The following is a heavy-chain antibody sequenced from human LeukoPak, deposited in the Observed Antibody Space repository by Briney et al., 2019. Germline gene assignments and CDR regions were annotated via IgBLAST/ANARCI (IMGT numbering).Heavy chain of an antibody. V-gene: IGHV1-2*02. CDR3: ARDLLGEFLEWLSSSYWIDP. CDR2: INPNSGGT. J-gene: IGHJ5*02. CDR1: GYTFTGYY. Sequence: GASVKVSCKASGYTFTGYYMHWVRQAPGQGLEWMGWINPNSGGTNYAQKFQGGVTMTRDTSISTAYMELSRLRSDYTAVYYCARDLLGEFLEWLSSSYWIDPWGQGTLVTVSS. D-gene: IGHD3-3*01.